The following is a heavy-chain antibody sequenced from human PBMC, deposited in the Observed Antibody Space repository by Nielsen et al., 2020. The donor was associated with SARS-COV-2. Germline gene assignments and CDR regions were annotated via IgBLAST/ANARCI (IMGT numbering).Heavy chain of an antibody. J-gene: IGHJ4*02. CDR2: ISSDSSYI. CDR3: ARLDSSGWYAHFDH. Sequence: GGSLRLSCAASGFTFSSYSMNWVRQALGKGLEWVSSISSDSSYIYYADADSVKGRFTISRDNAKNSLYLQMNSLRAEDTAVYYCARLDSSGWYAHFDHWGQGTLVTVSS. V-gene: IGHV3-21*01. D-gene: IGHD6-19*01. CDR1: GFTFSSYS.